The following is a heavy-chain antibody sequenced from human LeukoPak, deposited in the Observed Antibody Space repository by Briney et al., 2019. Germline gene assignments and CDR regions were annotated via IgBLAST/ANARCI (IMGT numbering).Heavy chain of an antibody. CDR2: ISSSSSYI. D-gene: IGHD1-26*01. J-gene: IGHJ4*02. V-gene: IGHV3-21*01. Sequence: PEGSLRLSCAASGFTFSSYSMNWVRQAPGKGLEWVSSISSSSSYIYYADSVKGRFTISRDNAKNSLYLQMNSLRAEDTAVYYCAREYVGPWYFDYWGQGTLVTVSS. CDR1: GFTFSSYS. CDR3: AREYVGPWYFDY.